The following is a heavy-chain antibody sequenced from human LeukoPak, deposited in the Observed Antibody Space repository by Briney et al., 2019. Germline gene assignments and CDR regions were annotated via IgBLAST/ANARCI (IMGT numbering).Heavy chain of an antibody. V-gene: IGHV4-39*01. CDR3: AGLLADKRGFGY. Sequence: SEPLSLTCTVSGGAISTNGYYRGWIRQPPGMGLEWVGSIYHFGSTYYNASLKSRVTMSVDTSKNQFSLRLISVTAADTAVYYCAGLLADKRGFGYWGQGTLVSVSS. D-gene: IGHD2/OR15-2a*01. CDR1: GGAISTNGYY. J-gene: IGHJ4*02. CDR2: IYHFGST.